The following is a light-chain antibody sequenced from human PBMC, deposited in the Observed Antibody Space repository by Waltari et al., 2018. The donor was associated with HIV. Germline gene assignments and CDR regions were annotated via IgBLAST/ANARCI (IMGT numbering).Light chain of an antibody. Sequence: QSALTQPASVSGSPGQSITISCTGTRSDVGSYNLFSWYQQHPGKAPKLIIYEVSKRPSGVSNRFSGSKSGNTASLTISGLQAEDEADYYCCSYAGSSTYWVFGGGTKVTVL. CDR2: EVS. J-gene: IGLJ3*02. CDR1: RSDVGSYNL. CDR3: CSYAGSSTYWV. V-gene: IGLV2-23*02.